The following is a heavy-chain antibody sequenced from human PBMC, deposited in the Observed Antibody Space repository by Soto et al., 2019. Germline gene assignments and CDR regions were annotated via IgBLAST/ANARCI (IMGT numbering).Heavy chain of an antibody. V-gene: IGHV4-31*03. J-gene: IGHJ1*01. CDR3: ARAYCGGDCYSGPTIEYFPH. CDR2: IYYSGST. Sequence: SWTLALGCTVSGGCVCSGGDDWSWISQHPGKGLEWIGYIYYSGSTYYNPSLKSRVTISVDTSKNQFSLKLSSVTAADTAVYYCARAYCGGDCYSGPTIEYFPHWGHGTLVTVSS. CDR1: GGCVCSGGDD. D-gene: IGHD2-21*01.